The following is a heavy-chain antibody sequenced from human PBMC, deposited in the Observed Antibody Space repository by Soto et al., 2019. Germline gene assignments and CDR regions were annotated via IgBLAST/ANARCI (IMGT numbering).Heavy chain of an antibody. Sequence: GGSLRLSCAASGFTFSTYAMHWVRQAPGKGLYWVALISYDGSNKYYADSVKGRFTISRDNSENTLYLQMNSLRTEDTAVYYCARVAYWGPGTQVTVSS. CDR2: ISYDGSNK. J-gene: IGHJ4*02. V-gene: IGHV3-30-3*01. CDR1: GFTFSTYA. CDR3: ARVAY.